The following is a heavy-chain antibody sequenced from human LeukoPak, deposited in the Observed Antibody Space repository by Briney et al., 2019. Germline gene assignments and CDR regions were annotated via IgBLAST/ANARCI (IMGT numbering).Heavy chain of an antibody. CDR2: IKQDGSEK. Sequence: GGSLRLSCAASTSGFTFSSYWMSWVRQAPGKGLEWVANIKQDGSEKYYVDFVKGRFTISRDNAKNSAYLQMNSLRAEDTAVYYCAREGSYNFDYWGQGTLVTVSS. V-gene: IGHV3-7*01. J-gene: IGHJ4*02. CDR3: AREGSYNFDY. D-gene: IGHD4-11*01. CDR1: TSGFTFSSYW.